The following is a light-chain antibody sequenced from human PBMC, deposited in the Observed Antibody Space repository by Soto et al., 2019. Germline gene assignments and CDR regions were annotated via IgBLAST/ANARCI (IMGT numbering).Light chain of an antibody. CDR2: EVS. Sequence: QSVPTQPASVSGSPGQSITISCTGTSSDVGGYNYVSWYQQHPGKAPKLMIYEVSNRPSGVSNRFSGSKSGNTASLTISGLQAEDEADYCCSSYISSSYVFGTGTKLTVL. V-gene: IGLV2-14*01. CDR1: SSDVGGYNY. CDR3: SSYISSSYV. J-gene: IGLJ1*01.